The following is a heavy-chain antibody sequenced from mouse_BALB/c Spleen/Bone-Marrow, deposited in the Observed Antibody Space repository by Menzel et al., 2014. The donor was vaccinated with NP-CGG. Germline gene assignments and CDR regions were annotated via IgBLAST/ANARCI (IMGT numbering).Heavy chain of an antibody. CDR3: SRGYGNCFDY. Sequence: EVMLVESGGGLVKPGGSLKLSCSASGFTFSSSIMSWVRQTPEKRLEWVATISTGGTYTYYPDSVKGRFTISRDNAKNTLYPQMSSLKSEDTAMYYCSRGYGNCFDYWGQGTTLTVSS. CDR1: GFTFSSSI. V-gene: IGHV5-6-4*01. D-gene: IGHD2-10*02. CDR2: ISTGGTYT. J-gene: IGHJ2*01.